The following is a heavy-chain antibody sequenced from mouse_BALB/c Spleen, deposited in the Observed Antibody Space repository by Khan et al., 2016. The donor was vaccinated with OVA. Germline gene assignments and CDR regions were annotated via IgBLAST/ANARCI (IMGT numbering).Heavy chain of an antibody. D-gene: IGHD2-10*01. CDR1: GFSLTNYG. CDR3: ARQPYYHYCVMDY. Sequence: QVQLKESGPGLVAPSQSLSITCTISGFSLTNYGVHWVRQPPGKGLEWLVVIWSDGSTTYNSTLKSRLSISKDNSKSQVFLKMNSLQTDDTAVYHCARQPYYHYCVMDYWGQGTSVTVSS. CDR2: IWSDGST. V-gene: IGHV2-6-1*01. J-gene: IGHJ4*01.